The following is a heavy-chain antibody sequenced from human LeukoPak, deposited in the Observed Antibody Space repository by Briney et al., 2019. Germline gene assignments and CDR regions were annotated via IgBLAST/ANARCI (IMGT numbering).Heavy chain of an antibody. CDR1: GGTFISYA. CDR2: IIPIFGTA. D-gene: IGHD1-26*01. CDR3: AREGIVGATTLGY. V-gene: IGHV1-69*05. Sequence: ASVKVSCKASGGTFISYAISWVRQAPGQGLEWMGRIIPIFGTANYAQKSQGRVTITTDESTSTAYMELSSLRSEDTAVYYCAREGIVGATTLGYWGQGTLVTVSS. J-gene: IGHJ4*02.